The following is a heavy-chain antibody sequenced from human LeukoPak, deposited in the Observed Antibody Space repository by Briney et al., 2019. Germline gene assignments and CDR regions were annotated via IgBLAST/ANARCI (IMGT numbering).Heavy chain of an antibody. J-gene: IGHJ5*02. V-gene: IGHV6-1*01. D-gene: IGHD2-2*01. CDR3: ARRLTQYDCFDP. Sequence: SQTLSLTCAISGDSVSSNRVSWNWIRQSPSRGLEWLGRTYYRSTWYNDYAVSVRGRITVNPDTSKDQFSLHLNSVTPEDTAVYYCARRLTQYDCFDPWGQGILVTVSS. CDR2: TYYRSTWYN. CDR1: GDSVSSNRVS.